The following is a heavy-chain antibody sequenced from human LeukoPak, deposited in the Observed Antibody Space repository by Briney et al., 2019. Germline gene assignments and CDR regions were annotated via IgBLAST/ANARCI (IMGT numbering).Heavy chain of an antibody. J-gene: IGHJ4*02. CDR1: GFTLSNAW. D-gene: IGHD1-26*01. Sequence: PGGSLRLSCAASGFTLSNAWMSWVRQAPGKGLEWVGRIKSKTDGGTTDYAAPVKGRFTNSRDDSENTLHLQMNSLKTEDTAVYYCTTVQSGSAEYWGQGTLVTVSS. CDR2: IKSKTDGGTT. V-gene: IGHV3-15*01. CDR3: TTVQSGSAEY.